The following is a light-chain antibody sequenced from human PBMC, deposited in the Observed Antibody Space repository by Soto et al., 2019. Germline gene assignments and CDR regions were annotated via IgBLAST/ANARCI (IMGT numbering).Light chain of an antibody. CDR3: LFFHGGQPL. CDR1: TGAVTSDYY. V-gene: IGLV7-43*01. J-gene: IGLJ2*01. Sequence: QTVVTQEPSLTVSPGGTVTLTCASSTGAVTSDYYPNWFQQKPGQAPRALIYNTKNKHSWTPARFSGSLLGGKAALTLSGVQPEDEAEYYCLFFHGGQPLFGGGTKLTVL. CDR2: NTK.